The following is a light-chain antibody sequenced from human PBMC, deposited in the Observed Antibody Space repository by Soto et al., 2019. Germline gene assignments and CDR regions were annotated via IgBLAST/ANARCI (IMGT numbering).Light chain of an antibody. V-gene: IGKV3-15*01. CDR1: QSVGSN. J-gene: IGKJ1*01. CDR2: EAS. CDR3: QQYNDWPPA. Sequence: EKVMTQSPATLSVSPGARATLSCRASQSVGSNLAWYQQKPGQAPRLLIYEASTRATGVPDRFSGRGYGREFTLTISSLQSEDFAVYYCQQYNDWPPAFGQGTKVEVK.